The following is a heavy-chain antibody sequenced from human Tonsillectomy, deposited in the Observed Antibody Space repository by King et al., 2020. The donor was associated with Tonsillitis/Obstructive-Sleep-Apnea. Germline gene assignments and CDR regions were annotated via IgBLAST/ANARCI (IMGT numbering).Heavy chain of an antibody. CDR2: ISGSGGST. J-gene: IGHJ4*02. Sequence: QLVESGGGLVQPGGSLRLSCAASGFTFSSYAMSWVRQAPGKGLELVSAISGSGGSTYYADSVKGRFTISRDNSKNTLYLQMNSLRAEDTAVYYCAKGSNSVSYLASFFDYWGQGTLVTVSS. CDR1: GFTFSSYA. CDR3: AKGSNSVSYLASFFDY. V-gene: IGHV3-23*04. D-gene: IGHD1-26*01.